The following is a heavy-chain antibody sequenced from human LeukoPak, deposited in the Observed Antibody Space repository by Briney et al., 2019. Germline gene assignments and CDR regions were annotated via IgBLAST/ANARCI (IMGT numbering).Heavy chain of an antibody. CDR3: ANDLYRSQTVTTYDAFDI. V-gene: IGHV3-23*01. CDR2: ISGSGGST. CDR1: GFTFSSYA. Sequence: GGSLRLSCAASGFTFSSYAMSWVRQAPGKRLEWVSAISGSGGSTYYADSVKGRFTISRDNSKNTLYLQMNSLRAEDTAVYYCANDLYRSQTVTTYDAFDIWGQGTMVTVSS. J-gene: IGHJ3*02. D-gene: IGHD4-17*01.